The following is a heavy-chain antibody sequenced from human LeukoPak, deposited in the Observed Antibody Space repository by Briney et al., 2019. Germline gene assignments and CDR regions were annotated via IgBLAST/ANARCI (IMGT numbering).Heavy chain of an antibody. J-gene: IGHJ6*02. CDR1: GYTFTSYG. CDR2: ISAYNGNT. V-gene: IGHV1-18*01. Sequence: ASVKVSCKASGYTFTSYGISWVRQAPGQGLEWMGWISAYNGNTNYAQKLQGRVTMTTDTSTSTAYMELRSLRSDDTAVYYCARDCILNCSGGSCRYYYYGMDVWGQGTTVTVSS. D-gene: IGHD2-15*01. CDR3: ARDCILNCSGGSCRYYYYGMDV.